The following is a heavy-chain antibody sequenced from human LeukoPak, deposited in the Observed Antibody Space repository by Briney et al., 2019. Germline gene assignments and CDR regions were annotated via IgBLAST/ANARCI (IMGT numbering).Heavy chain of an antibody. CDR2: ISNDGGDK. Sequence: AGGSLRLSCAASGFTFSSYGIQWVRQAPGMGLEWVAVISNDGGDKHYADSVKGRFTIFRDNSKNTMYLQMNSLRAEDTAVYYCARVKQWTYYGMDVWGQGTTVTVSS. J-gene: IGHJ6*02. CDR1: GFTFSSYG. V-gene: IGHV3-30*03. CDR3: ARVKQWTYYGMDV. D-gene: IGHD6-19*01.